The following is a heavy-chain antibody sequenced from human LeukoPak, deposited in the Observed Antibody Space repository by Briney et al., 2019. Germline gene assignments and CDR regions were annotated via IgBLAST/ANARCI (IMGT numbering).Heavy chain of an antibody. CDR3: GTSRSRTSGFDY. V-gene: IGHV3-53*01. CDR2: IYNDGGT. Sequence: SGGSLRLSCAASGFTFSSNYMNWVRQAPGKGLEWVSVIYNDGGTYYADSVKGRFTISRDNSKNTLYLQTNSLRAEDTAVYYCGTSRSRTSGFDYWGQGTLVTVSS. J-gene: IGHJ4*02. D-gene: IGHD2-8*02. CDR1: GFTFSSNY.